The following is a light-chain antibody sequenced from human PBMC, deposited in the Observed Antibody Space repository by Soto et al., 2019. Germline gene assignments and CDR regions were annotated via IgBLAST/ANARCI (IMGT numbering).Light chain of an antibody. CDR3: SSYAGSNPV. Sequence: QSVLTQPPSASGSPGQSVTISCTGTSSDVGGYNYVSWYQQHPGKAPKVMIYEVSKRPSGVPDRFSGSKSGNTASLTVSGLQAEDEADYYCSSYAGSNPVFGGGTKLTVL. V-gene: IGLV2-8*01. J-gene: IGLJ2*01. CDR1: SSDVGGYNY. CDR2: EVS.